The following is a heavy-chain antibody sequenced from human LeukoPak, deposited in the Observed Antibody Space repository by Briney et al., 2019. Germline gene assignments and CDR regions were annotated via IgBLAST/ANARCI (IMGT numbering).Heavy chain of an antibody. D-gene: IGHD3-10*01. CDR2: MNPNSGNT. V-gene: IGHV1-8*01. CDR3: AKREYGSGSYHLVY. CDR1: GYTFTSYD. Sequence: ASVKVSCKASGYTFTSYDINWVRQATGQGLEWMGWMNPNSGNTGYAQKFQGRVTMTTNTSISTAYMELSSLRSEDTAVYYCAKREYGSGSYHLVYWGQGTLVTVSS. J-gene: IGHJ4*02.